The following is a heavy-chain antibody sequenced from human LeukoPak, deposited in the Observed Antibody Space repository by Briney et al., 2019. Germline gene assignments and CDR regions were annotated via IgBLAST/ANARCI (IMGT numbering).Heavy chain of an antibody. Sequence: ASVTVSCTASEYTFTDYHINWGRRATGQGLEWMGWMNLNNGDSGYAQKFKGRVTITRDTSISTSYMELRSLRPDDTAVYFCARTTSFTASGYDYWGQGTLVTVSS. J-gene: IGHJ4*02. CDR3: ARTTSFTASGYDY. V-gene: IGHV1-8*03. D-gene: IGHD6-25*01. CDR2: MNLNNGDS. CDR1: EYTFTDYH.